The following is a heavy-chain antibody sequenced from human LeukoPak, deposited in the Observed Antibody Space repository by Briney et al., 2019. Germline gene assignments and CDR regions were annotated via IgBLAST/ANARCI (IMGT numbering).Heavy chain of an antibody. CDR1: GFTFSSYS. D-gene: IGHD6-6*01. J-gene: IGHJ4*02. Sequence: GGSLRLSCAASGFTFSSYSMNWVRQAPGKGLEWVSYINLNSRTIDYADSVRGRFTISRDNAKSSLYLQMNSLRAEDTAVYYCARGGAARPDYWGQGTLVTVFS. CDR3: ARGGAARPDY. V-gene: IGHV3-48*01. CDR2: INLNSRTI.